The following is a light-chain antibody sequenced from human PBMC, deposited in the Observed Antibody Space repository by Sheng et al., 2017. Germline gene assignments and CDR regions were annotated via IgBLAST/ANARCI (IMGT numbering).Light chain of an antibody. CDR2: DAS. CDR1: QSVSSY. V-gene: IGKV3-11*01. J-gene: IGKJ4*01. CDR3: QHYGSSLLT. Sequence: EIVLTQSPATLSLSPGERATLSCRASQSVSSYLAWYQQKPGQAPRLLIYDASNRATGIPARFSGSGSGTDFTLTISSLEPEDFAVYYCQHYGSSLLTFGGGTKVEIK.